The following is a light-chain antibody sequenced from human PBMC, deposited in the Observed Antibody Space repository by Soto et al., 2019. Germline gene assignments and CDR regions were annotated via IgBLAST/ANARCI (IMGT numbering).Light chain of an antibody. CDR1: SSDVGSYNL. V-gene: IGLV2-23*02. Sequence: QSVLTQPASVSGSPGQSITISCTGTSSDVGSYNLVSWYQQHPGKAPKLMIYEVSKRPSGVSNRFSGSKSGNTASLTISGLQAEDEADYHCCSYAGSTPYVFGTGTKVTVL. J-gene: IGLJ1*01. CDR3: CSYAGSTPYV. CDR2: EVS.